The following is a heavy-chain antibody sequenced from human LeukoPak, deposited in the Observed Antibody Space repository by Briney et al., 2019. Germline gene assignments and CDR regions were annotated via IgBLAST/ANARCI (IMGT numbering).Heavy chain of an antibody. J-gene: IGHJ4*02. CDR2: MNPNSGNT. CDR3: ARSLRTRGDSARFAY. Sequence: ASVKVSCKASGYTFTSYDINWVRQATGQGLEWMGWMNPNSGNTGYAQKFQGRVTMTRNTSISTAYMELSSLRPEDTAVYYCARSLRTRGDSARFAYWGQGTLVTVSS. D-gene: IGHD4-17*01. V-gene: IGHV1-8*01. CDR1: GYTFTSYD.